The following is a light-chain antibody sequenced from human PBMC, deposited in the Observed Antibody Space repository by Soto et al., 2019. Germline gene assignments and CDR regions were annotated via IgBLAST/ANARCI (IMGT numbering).Light chain of an antibody. V-gene: IGLV1-44*01. CDR2: SNN. J-gene: IGLJ2*01. CDR1: SSNIGSNT. Sequence: QSVLTQPPSASGTPGQGGTISCSGSSSNIGSNTVNWYQQLPGTAPKLLIYSNNQRPSGVPDRFSGSKSGTSASLAISGLQSEDEADYYCAAWDDSLNVVVFGGGTKVTVL. CDR3: AAWDDSLNVVV.